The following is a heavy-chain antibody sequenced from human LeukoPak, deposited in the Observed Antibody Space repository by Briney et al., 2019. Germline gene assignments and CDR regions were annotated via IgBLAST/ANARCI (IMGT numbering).Heavy chain of an antibody. CDR2: IYTSGST. Sequence: PSETLSLTCTVSGGSISSYYGSWIRQPAEKGLEWIGRIYTSGSTNYNPSLKSRVTMSVDTSKNQFSLKLSSVTAADTAVYYCARESRAGNYYYYMDVWGKGTTVTVSS. D-gene: IGHD6-13*01. J-gene: IGHJ6*03. CDR3: ARESRAGNYYYYMDV. CDR1: GGSISSYY. V-gene: IGHV4-4*07.